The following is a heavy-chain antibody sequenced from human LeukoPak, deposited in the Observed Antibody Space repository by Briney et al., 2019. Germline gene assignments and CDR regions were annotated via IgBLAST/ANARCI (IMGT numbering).Heavy chain of an antibody. CDR1: GGSFSGYY. D-gene: IGHD2-2*02. V-gene: IGHV4-34*01. CDR3: ARVGGRPATAIRLDY. CDR2: INNSGST. J-gene: IGHJ4*02. Sequence: SETLSLTCAVYGGSFSGYYWSWIRQPPGKGLEWIGEINNSGSTNYNPSLKSQVTISVDTSKNQFSLKLSSVTAADTAVYYCARVGGRPATAIRLDYWGQGTLVTVSS.